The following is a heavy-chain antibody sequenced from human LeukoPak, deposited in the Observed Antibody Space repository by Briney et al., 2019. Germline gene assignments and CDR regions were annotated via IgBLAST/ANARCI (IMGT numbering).Heavy chain of an antibody. CDR2: ISYDGSNK. Sequence: GGSPRLSCAASGVTVSNNFMSWVRQAPGKGLEWVAVISYDGSNKYYADSVKGRFTISRDNSKNTLYLQMNSLRAEDTAVYYCARVVTYMDVWGKGTTVTVSS. CDR3: ARVVTYMDV. J-gene: IGHJ6*03. CDR1: GVTVSNNF. D-gene: IGHD3-16*02. V-gene: IGHV3-30-3*01.